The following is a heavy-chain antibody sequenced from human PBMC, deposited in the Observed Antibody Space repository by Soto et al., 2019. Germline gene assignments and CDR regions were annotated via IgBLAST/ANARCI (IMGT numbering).Heavy chain of an antibody. CDR3: VSVSGSYYYDY. CDR1: GFTFSDHY. J-gene: IGHJ4*02. D-gene: IGHD3-10*01. V-gene: IGHV3-72*01. Sequence: GGSLRLSCAASGFTFSDHYMDWVRQAPGKGLEWVGRTRNKANSYTTEYAASVKGRFTVSRDDSKNSLYLQMNSLKTEDTALYYCVSVSGSYYYDYWGQGTLVTVSS. CDR2: TRNKANSYTT.